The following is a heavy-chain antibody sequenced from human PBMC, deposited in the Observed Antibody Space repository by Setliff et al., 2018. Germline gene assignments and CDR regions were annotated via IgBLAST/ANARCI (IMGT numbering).Heavy chain of an antibody. CDR1: GYIFNTFG. V-gene: IGHV1-18*01. Sequence: ASVKVSCKASGYIFNTFGISWLRRAPGQGLEWIGWISPYNGDTKYAQNLQGRVTMTTDTYTSTANMELRSLRSDDTAVYYCVRAPPTVVIPPGRAFFDPWGQGTLVTVSS. J-gene: IGHJ5*02. CDR2: ISPYNGDT. CDR3: VRAPPTVVIPPGRAFFDP. D-gene: IGHD2-2*01.